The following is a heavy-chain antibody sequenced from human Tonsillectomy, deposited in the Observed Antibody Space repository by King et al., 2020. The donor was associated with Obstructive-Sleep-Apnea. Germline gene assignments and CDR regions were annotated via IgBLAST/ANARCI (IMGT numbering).Heavy chain of an antibody. J-gene: IGHJ5*02. V-gene: IGHV3-7*01. D-gene: IGHD1-26*01. Sequence: VQLVESGGGLVQPGGSLRLSCAASGFTFSSYWMSWVRQAPGKGLEWGANIKQDGSDKYYVDSVKGRFTISRDNAKNSLYLQMNSLRAEDTAVYYWARDIGSFDPWGQGTLVTVSS. CDR1: GFTFSSYW. CDR2: IKQDGSDK. CDR3: ARDIGSFDP.